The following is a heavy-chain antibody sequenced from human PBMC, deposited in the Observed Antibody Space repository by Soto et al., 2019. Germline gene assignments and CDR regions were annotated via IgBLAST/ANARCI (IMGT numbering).Heavy chain of an antibody. CDR2: ISGSGGST. CDR3: AKAQYYYDSNGYRPGFDI. CDR1: GFTFSSYA. D-gene: IGHD3-22*01. J-gene: IGHJ3*02. Sequence: GGSLRLSCAASGFTFSSYAMSWVRQAPGKGLEWVSAISGSGGSTYYADSVKGRFTISRDNSKNTLYLQMNSLRAEDTAVYYCAKAQYYYDSNGYRPGFDIWGQGTMVTVSS. V-gene: IGHV3-23*01.